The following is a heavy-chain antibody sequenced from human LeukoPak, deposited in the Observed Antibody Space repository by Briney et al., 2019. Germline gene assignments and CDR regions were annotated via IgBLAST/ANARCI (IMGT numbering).Heavy chain of an antibody. CDR2: ISTTSGYT. J-gene: IGHJ3*02. Sequence: ASVKVSCKASGYTFNRYGIRWVRQAPGKGIEWMGCISTTSGYTGSAQHLQGRVTMSTDTSTSTAYLELRSLTSDDTAVYYCARQSWRNDAFDIWGQGTMVTVSS. CDR1: GYTFNRYG. V-gene: IGHV1-18*01. D-gene: IGHD1-1*01. CDR3: ARQSWRNDAFDI.